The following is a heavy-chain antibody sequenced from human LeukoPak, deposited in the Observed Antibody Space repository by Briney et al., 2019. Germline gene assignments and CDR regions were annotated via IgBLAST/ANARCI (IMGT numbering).Heavy chain of an antibody. V-gene: IGHV4-38-2*02. J-gene: IGHJ4*02. CDR3: ARQTGSGLFILP. CDR1: GYSIRSGYY. CDR2: IYHSGST. Sequence: PSETLSLTYTVSGYSIRSGYYWGWIRQPPGKGLEWIGSIYHSGSTYYNPSLKSRVTISLDTSKNQFSLRLTSVTAADTAVYYCARQTGSGLFILPGGQGTLVTVSS. D-gene: IGHD3/OR15-3a*01.